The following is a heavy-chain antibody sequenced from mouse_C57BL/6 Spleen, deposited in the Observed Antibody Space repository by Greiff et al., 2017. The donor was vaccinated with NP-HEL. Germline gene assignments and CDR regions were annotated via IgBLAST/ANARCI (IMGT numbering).Heavy chain of an antibody. CDR1: GFTFSSYA. CDR2: ISAGGSYT. D-gene: IGHD2-5*01. V-gene: IGHV5-4*01. J-gene: IGHJ3*01. CDR3: DRSLGSNSFAY. Sequence: EVQLVESGGGLVKPGGSLKLSCAASGFTFSSYAMSWVRQTPEKRLEWVANISAGGSYTYYPDNVKGRFTISRDNAKNKLYLQMSHLKSEDTARYYCDRSLGSNSFAYWGQGTLVTVSA.